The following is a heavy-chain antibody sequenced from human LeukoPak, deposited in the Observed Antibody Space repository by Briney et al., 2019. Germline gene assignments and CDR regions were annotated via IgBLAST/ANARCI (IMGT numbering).Heavy chain of an antibody. D-gene: IGHD5-24*01. CDR2: IYGGGNI. CDR3: ARRAGYSYPYYFDY. V-gene: IGHV3-53*01. Sequence: GGFLRLSCAASGFTVSSNYINWVRQAPGKGVEWDSVIYGGGNIYYADSVKGRFTISRDNSKNTLYLQMNSLRAEDTAVYYCARRAGYSYPYYFDYRGQGTLVTVSS. CDR1: GFTVSSNY. J-gene: IGHJ4*02.